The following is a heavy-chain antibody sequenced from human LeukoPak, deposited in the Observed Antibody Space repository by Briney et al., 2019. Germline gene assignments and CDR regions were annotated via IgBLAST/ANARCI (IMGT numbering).Heavy chain of an antibody. J-gene: IGHJ3*02. CDR1: GGSISSYY. V-gene: IGHV4-59*08. Sequence: SETLSLTCTVSGGSISSYYWSWIRQPPGKGLEWIGYIYYSGSTNYNPSLKSRVTISVDTSKNQFSLKLSSVTAADTAVYYCARRDKTYPAYYYDSSGYAFDIWGQGTMVTVSS. CDR3: ARRDKTYPAYYYDSSGYAFDI. CDR2: IYYSGST. D-gene: IGHD3-22*01.